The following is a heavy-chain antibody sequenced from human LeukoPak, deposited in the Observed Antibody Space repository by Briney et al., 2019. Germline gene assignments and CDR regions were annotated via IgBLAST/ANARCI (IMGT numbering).Heavy chain of an antibody. Sequence: SETLSLTCTVSGGSISSSSYYWGWIRQPPGKGLEWIGSIYYSGSTYYNPSLKSRVTISVDTSKNQFSLKLSSVTAEDTAAYYCAKDQGTGSGSYSWGYFDWWGQGTLVTVSS. CDR1: GGSISSSSYY. J-gene: IGHJ4*02. CDR2: IYYSGST. D-gene: IGHD3-10*01. V-gene: IGHV4-39*07. CDR3: AKDQGTGSGSYSWGYFDW.